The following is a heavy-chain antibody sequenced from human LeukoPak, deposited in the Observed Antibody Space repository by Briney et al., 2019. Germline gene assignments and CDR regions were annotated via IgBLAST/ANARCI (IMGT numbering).Heavy chain of an antibody. CDR1: GFNFSSFA. J-gene: IGHJ4*02. CDR3: ARIGVAGANSDY. CDR2: ISGGGVGT. D-gene: IGHD6-19*01. V-gene: IGHV3-23*01. Sequence: QAGGSLRLSCAASGFNFSSFAMTWVRQAPGKGLEWVSAISGGGVGTYYADSVKGRFTISRDSSKNTLHLQMNSLRADDTAVYYCARIGVAGANSDYWGQGTLVTVSS.